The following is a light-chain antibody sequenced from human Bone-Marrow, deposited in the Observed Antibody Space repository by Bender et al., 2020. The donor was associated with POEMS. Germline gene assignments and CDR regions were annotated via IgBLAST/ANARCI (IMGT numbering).Light chain of an antibody. CDR2: SNN. Sequence: QSVLTQPPSASGTPGQRVTISCSGSSSNIGSNTVNWYQQFPGTAPKLLIYSNNVRPSGVPDRISGSKSGTSASLAISGLQSEDEADYYCASWDDSLNALVFGGGTKLTVL. J-gene: IGLJ3*02. CDR1: SSNIGSNT. CDR3: ASWDDSLNALV. V-gene: IGLV1-44*01.